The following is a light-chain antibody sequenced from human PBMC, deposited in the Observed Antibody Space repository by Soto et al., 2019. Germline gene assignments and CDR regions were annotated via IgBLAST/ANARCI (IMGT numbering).Light chain of an antibody. V-gene: IGKV3-20*01. J-gene: IGKJ2*01. CDR3: QQYGDSSPTYT. CDR2: GTS. Sequence: EIVLTQSPGTLSLFPGERATLSCRASQSVNSRYLAWYQQNPGQAPRLLIYGTSTRAAGIPDRFSGSGSGTDFTLTISRLEPEDFAVYYCQQYGDSSPTYTFCQGTKVDIK. CDR1: QSVNSRY.